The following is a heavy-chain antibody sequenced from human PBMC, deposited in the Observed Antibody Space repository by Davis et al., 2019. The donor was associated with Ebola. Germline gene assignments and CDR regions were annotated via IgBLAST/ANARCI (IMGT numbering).Heavy chain of an antibody. CDR3: ARDPITGTTGYYYYYGMDV. J-gene: IGHJ6*02. V-gene: IGHV4-34*01. D-gene: IGHD1-20*01. CDR1: GGSFSGYY. CDR2: INHSGST. Sequence: SETLSLTCAVSGGSFSGYYWSWIRQPPGKGLEWIGEINHSGSTNYNPSLKSRVTISVDTSKNQFSLKLSSVTAAETAVYYCARDPITGTTGYYYYYGMDVWGQGTTVTVSS.